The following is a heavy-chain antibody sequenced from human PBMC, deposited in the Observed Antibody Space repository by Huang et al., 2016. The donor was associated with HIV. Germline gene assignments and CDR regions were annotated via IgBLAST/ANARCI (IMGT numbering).Heavy chain of an antibody. V-gene: IGHV4-59*11. CDR3: ARDHHDFWRGYRRMYFFDH. CDR2: IDYSGST. CDR1: GGSISTHY. Sequence: QVQLQESGPGLVKPSETLSLTCTVSGGSISTHYWSWIRQPPGKGLEWFGSIDYSGSTNYSPSLKSRFTILLDPSKSQFSLRVNSVTAADTAMYYCARDHHDFWRGYRRMYFFDHWGQGTLVTVSS. D-gene: IGHD3-3*01. J-gene: IGHJ4*02.